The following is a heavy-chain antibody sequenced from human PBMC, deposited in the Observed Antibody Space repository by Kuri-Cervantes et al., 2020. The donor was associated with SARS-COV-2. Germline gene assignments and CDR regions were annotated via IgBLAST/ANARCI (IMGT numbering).Heavy chain of an antibody. CDR3: AKDLGGAETAAYDGFDI. CDR2: IIGSCGST. CDR1: GFTFNRYA. V-gene: IGHV3-23*01. D-gene: IGHD3-16*01. Sequence: GESLKIPCAASGFTFNRYAMRWDRQAPGKGLERVSAIIGSCGSTYYADPVKRRFTIPRDNYKNTLYLQMNRLRAEDTAVYYCAKDLGGAETAAYDGFDIWGQGTMVTVSS. J-gene: IGHJ3*02.